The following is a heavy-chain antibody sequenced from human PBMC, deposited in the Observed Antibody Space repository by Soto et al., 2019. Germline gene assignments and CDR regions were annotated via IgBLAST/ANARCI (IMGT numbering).Heavy chain of an antibody. V-gene: IGHV4-59*01. CDR1: GASIRNFY. CDR2: IYNGERT. J-gene: IGHJ4*02. D-gene: IGHD6-19*01. CDR3: AQTTGWPGFDY. Sequence: QVHLQESGPGLVKPSETMSLTCTASGASIRNFYWNWVRQFPGKGLEWIGHIYNGERTNYNPSLKRRLTISVDTSKDQFSLKLSSVTVADTAVYYCAQTTGWPGFDYWGQGTLVAVSS.